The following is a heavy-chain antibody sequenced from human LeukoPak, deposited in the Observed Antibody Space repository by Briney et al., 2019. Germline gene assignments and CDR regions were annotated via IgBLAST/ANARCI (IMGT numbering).Heavy chain of an antibody. D-gene: IGHD4-17*01. CDR3: ARGATVTTWNAFDI. V-gene: IGHV3-21*01. CDR1: GFTFSSYS. J-gene: IGHJ3*02. CDR2: ISSSSSYI. Sequence: GGSLRLSCAASGFTFSSYSMNWVRQAPGKGLEWVSSISSSSSYIYYADSVKGRFTISRDNAKNSLYLQMSSLRAEDTAVYYCARGATVTTWNAFDIWGQGTMVTVSS.